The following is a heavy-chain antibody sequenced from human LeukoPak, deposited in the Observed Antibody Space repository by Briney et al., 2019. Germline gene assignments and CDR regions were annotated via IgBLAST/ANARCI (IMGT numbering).Heavy chain of an antibody. CDR1: GGSISSGGYY. D-gene: IGHD3-3*01. J-gene: IGHJ6*02. CDR3: ARGNVHRPNPQYYDFWSGYYYYYYGMDV. CDR2: IYYSGST. V-gene: IGHV4-31*03. Sequence: SETLSLTCTVSGGSISSGGYYWSWIRQHPGKGLEWIGYIYYSGSTYYNPSLKSRVTISVDTSKNQFSLKLSSVTAADTAVYYCARGNVHRPNPQYYDFWSGYYYYYYGMDVWGQGTTVTVSS.